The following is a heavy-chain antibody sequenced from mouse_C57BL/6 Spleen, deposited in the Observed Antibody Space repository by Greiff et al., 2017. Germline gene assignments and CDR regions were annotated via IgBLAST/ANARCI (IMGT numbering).Heavy chain of an antibody. Sequence: DVKLVESGGDLVKPGGSLKLSCAASGFTFSSYGMSWVRQTPDKRLEWVATISSGGSYTDYPDSVKGRFTISRDNAKNTLYLQMSSLKSEDTAMYYCARHSSIYYGKGNYFDYWGQGTTLTVSS. V-gene: IGHV5-6*02. CDR2: ISSGGSYT. CDR3: ARHSSIYYGKGNYFDY. J-gene: IGHJ2*01. D-gene: IGHD2-1*01. CDR1: GFTFSSYG.